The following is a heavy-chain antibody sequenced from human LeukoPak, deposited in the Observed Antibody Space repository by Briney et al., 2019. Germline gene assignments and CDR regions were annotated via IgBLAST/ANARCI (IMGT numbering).Heavy chain of an antibody. CDR1: GFTFSNYW. Sequence: PGGSLRLSCAASGFTFSNYWMSWVRQAPGKGLEWVANIKQDGSEKYYVDSVKGRFTISRDNAKNSLYLQMNSLRAEDTAVYYCARNRYIVVVTALDYWGQGTLVTVSS. CDR3: ARNRYIVVVTALDY. CDR2: IKQDGSEK. J-gene: IGHJ4*02. D-gene: IGHD2-21*02. V-gene: IGHV3-7*01.